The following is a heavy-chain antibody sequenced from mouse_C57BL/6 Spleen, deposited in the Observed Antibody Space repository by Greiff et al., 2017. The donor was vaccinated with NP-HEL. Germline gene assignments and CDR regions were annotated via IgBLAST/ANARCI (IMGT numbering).Heavy chain of an antibody. CDR1: GYTFTSYW. Sequence: VQLQQSGAELVKPGASVKLSCKASGYTFTSYWMHWVKQRPGQGLEWIGMIHPNSGSTNYNEKFKSKATLTVDKSSRTAYMQLSSLTSEDSAVYYCARDYDYDKGFAYWGQGTLVTVSA. CDR3: ARDYDYDKGFAY. V-gene: IGHV1-64*01. J-gene: IGHJ3*01. D-gene: IGHD2-4*01. CDR2: IHPNSGST.